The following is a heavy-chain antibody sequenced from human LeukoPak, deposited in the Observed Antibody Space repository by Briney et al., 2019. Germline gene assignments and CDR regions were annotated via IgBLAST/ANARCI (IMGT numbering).Heavy chain of an antibody. Sequence: ASVKVSCKASGYTFTTYAITWVRQAPGQGHEWMGWISAYNGNTNYAQKFQGRVTMTTDTSTSTAYMELRSLRSDDTAVYYCARELDNYDSSGYYDNWGQGTLVTVSS. CDR1: GYTFTTYA. CDR3: ARELDNYDSSGYYDN. J-gene: IGHJ4*02. V-gene: IGHV1-18*01. D-gene: IGHD3-22*01. CDR2: ISAYNGNT.